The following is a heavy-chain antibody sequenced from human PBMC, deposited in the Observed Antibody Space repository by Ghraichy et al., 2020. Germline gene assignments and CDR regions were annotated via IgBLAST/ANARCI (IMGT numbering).Heavy chain of an antibody. CDR2: IYYSGST. D-gene: IGHD3-22*01. J-gene: IGHJ4*02. CDR1: GGSISSYY. CDR3: ARVGDSSGYYLGDFDY. Sequence: SETLSLTCTVSGGSISSYYWSWIRQPPGKGLEWIGYIYYSGSTNYNPSLKSRVTISVDTSKNQFSLKLSSVTAADTAVYYCARVGDSSGYYLGDFDYWGQGTLVTVSS. V-gene: IGHV4-59*01.